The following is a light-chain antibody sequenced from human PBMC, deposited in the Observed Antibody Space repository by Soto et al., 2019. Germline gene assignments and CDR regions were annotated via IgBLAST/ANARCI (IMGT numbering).Light chain of an antibody. CDR3: NSYRTVRTYV. CDR1: SSDIGGYNF. V-gene: IGLV2-14*01. Sequence: SALTQPASVSGSPGQSITIACTGTSSDIGGYNFVSWYQQHPGKAPKLLIYDVGNRPSGVSNRFSGSKSGNTASLTISGLQSEDEAHYYCNSYRTVRTYVFGTGTKLTVL. J-gene: IGLJ1*01. CDR2: DVG.